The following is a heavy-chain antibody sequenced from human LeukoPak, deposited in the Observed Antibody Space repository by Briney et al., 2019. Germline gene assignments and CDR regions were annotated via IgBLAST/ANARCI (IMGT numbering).Heavy chain of an antibody. CDR3: ATVGASHYGDWFFDY. CDR2: VDPSRST. D-gene: IGHD4-17*01. CDR1: DYSISSDYF. J-gene: IGHJ4*02. Sequence: SETLSLTCAVSDYSISSDYFWGWIRQPPGKGLEWIGNVDPSRSTYYNPSLKSRATISLDTSKKQFSLKLTSVTAADTAVYYCATVGASHYGDWFFDYWGQGTLVTVSS. V-gene: IGHV4-38-2*01.